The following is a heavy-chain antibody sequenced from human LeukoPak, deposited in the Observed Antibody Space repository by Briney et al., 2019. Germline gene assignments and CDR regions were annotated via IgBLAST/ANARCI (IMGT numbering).Heavy chain of an antibody. V-gene: IGHV3-23*01. CDR2: ISGSGGST. CDR1: EFTFSDYV. Sequence: GGSLRLSCAASEFTFSDYVMSWVRQAPGKGLEWVSAISGSGGSTYYADSVKGRFTISRDNSKNTLYLQMNSLRAEDTAVYYCAKDLGTNDAFDIWGQGTMVTVSS. J-gene: IGHJ3*02. D-gene: IGHD2-8*01. CDR3: AKDLGTNDAFDI.